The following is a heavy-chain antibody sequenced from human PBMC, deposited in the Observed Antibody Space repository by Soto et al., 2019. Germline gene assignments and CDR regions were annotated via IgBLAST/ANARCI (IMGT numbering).Heavy chain of an antibody. Sequence: EVQLVESGGGLVQPGGSLRLSCAASGFTFSSYSMNWVRQAPGEGLEWGSYISSSNSTIYYADFVKGRFTISRDNAKKSLDLQMNSVRAEDTAVYYCARYSSGWYGTYDAFDIWGQGTMVTVS. V-gene: IGHV3-48*01. CDR1: GFTFSSYS. CDR2: ISSSNSTI. J-gene: IGHJ3*02. CDR3: ARYSSGWYGTYDAFDI. D-gene: IGHD6-19*01.